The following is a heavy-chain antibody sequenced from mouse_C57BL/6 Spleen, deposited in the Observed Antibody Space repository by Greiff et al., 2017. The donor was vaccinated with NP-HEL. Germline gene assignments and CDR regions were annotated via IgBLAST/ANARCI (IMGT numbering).Heavy chain of an antibody. Sequence: VQLQQPGAELEKPGASVKLSCKASGYTFTSYWMHWVKQRPGRGLEWIGRIDPNSGGTKYNEKFKSKATLTVDKPSSTAYMLLISLTSEDSAVYYCAREYPLYDYYAMDYWGPGTSVTVSS. V-gene: IGHV1-72*01. D-gene: IGHD2-10*02. CDR1: GYTFTSYW. CDR3: AREYPLYDYYAMDY. J-gene: IGHJ4*01. CDR2: IDPNSGGT.